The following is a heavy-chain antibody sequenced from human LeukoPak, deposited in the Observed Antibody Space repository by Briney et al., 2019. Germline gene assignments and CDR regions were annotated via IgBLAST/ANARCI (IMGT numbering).Heavy chain of an antibody. J-gene: IGHJ4*02. Sequence: SETLSLTCSVSGGSISSSSYYWGWIRQPPGKGLEWIGSIYYSGSTYHNPSLKSRVTISVDTSKNQFSLKLSSVTAADTAVYYCARVVTTFPFDYWGQGTLVTVSS. CDR3: ARVVTTFPFDY. CDR1: GGSISSSSYY. CDR2: IYYSGST. V-gene: IGHV4-39*07. D-gene: IGHD3-3*01.